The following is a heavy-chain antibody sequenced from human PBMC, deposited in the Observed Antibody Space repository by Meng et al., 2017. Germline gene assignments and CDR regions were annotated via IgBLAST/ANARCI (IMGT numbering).Heavy chain of an antibody. Sequence: QLQQSGPGLMKPSQTLSLTCAISGDTVSSDSAVWNWIRQSPSRGLEWLGRTYYRSKWYNDFAVSVKSRIIINPDTSKNHFSLQLNSVTPEDTAVYYCASGWSMFQTWGQGTLVTVSS. V-gene: IGHV6-1*01. CDR2: TYYRSKWYN. D-gene: IGHD3-10*02. CDR1: GDTVSSDSAV. CDR3: ASGWSMFQT. J-gene: IGHJ4*02.